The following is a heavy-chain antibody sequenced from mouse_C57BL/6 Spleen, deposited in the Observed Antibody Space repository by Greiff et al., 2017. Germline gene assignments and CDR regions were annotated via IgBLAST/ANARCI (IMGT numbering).Heavy chain of an antibody. CDR3: AKNRDYYGSMYFDY. Sequence: VQLVESGPGLVQPSQSLSITCTVSGFSLTSYGVHWVRQSPGKGLEWLGVIWRGGSTDYNAAFMSRLSITKDNSKSQVFFKMNSLHADDTAIYYCAKNRDYYGSMYFDYWGQGTTLTVSS. D-gene: IGHD1-1*01. V-gene: IGHV2-5*01. J-gene: IGHJ2*01. CDR2: IWRGGST. CDR1: GFSLTSYG.